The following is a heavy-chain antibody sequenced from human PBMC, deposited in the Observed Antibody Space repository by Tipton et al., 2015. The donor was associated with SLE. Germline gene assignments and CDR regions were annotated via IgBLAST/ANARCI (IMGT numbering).Heavy chain of an antibody. CDR3: ARRLTRYSIYHYFDY. CDR2: ISAYKGNT. CDR1: GYTFTSYG. J-gene: IGHJ4*02. D-gene: IGHD5/OR15-5a*01. Sequence: QVQLVQSGAEVKKPGASVKVSCKASGYTFTSYGISWVRQAPGQGLEWIGWISAYKGNTNYAQKLQGRVTMTTDTSTSTAYMELRSLRSNVPSVYYCARRLTRYSIYHYFDYCGQGTLVTVSS. V-gene: IGHV1-18*01.